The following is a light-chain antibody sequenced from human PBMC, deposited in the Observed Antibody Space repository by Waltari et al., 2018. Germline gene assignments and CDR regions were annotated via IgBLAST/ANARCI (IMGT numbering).Light chain of an antibody. CDR3: SSYTSSTTYV. CDR1: SSDVGGYYY. CDR2: EVS. V-gene: IGLV2-14*01. J-gene: IGLJ1*01. Sequence: QSALTQPASLSGSPGQSITISCTGSSSDVGGYYYVSWYQHHPGKAPKLMIYEVSNRPSGVSNRFSGSKSGNTASLTISGLQTEDEADYYCSSYTSSTTYVFGTGTKVTVL.